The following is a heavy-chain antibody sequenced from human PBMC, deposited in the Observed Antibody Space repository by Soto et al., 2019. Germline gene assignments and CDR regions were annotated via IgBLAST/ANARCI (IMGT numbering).Heavy chain of an antibody. CDR1: GFTFSSYG. CDR3: XXXXXXXXXXXXXLAY. CDR2: ISYDGSNK. J-gene: IGHJ4*02. Sequence: QVQLVESGGGVVQPGRSLRLSCAASGFTFSSYGMHWVRQAPGKGLEWVAVISYDGSNKYYADSVKGRFTISRDNSKNXLYLQMNSLRGEETAVYXXXXXXXXXXXXXXXLAYWGQGTLVTVSS. V-gene: IGHV3-30*03.